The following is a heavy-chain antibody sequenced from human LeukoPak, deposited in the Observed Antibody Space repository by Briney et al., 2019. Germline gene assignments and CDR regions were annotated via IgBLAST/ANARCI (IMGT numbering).Heavy chain of an antibody. CDR2: ISGSGGST. Sequence: GGSLRLSCAASGFTFSSYAMSWVRQAPGKWLEWVSAISGSGGSTYYADSVRGRFTISRDNSKNTLYLQMNSLRAEDTAVYYCAKGEYYYDSSGTYDAFDIWGQGTMVTVSS. D-gene: IGHD3-22*01. V-gene: IGHV3-23*01. CDR1: GFTFSSYA. J-gene: IGHJ3*02. CDR3: AKGEYYYDSSGTYDAFDI.